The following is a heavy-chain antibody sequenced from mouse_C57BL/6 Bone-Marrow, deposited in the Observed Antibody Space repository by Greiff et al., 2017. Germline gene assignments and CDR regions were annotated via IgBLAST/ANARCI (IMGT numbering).Heavy chain of an antibody. D-gene: IGHD4-1*01. CDR1: GYTFTSYW. CDR2: IYPTSGST. J-gene: IGHJ2*01. V-gene: IGHV1-55*01. CDR3: ARSGPLGRSFDY. Sequence: QVQLPQPGAELVKPGASVKMSCKASGYTFTSYWITWVKQRPGQGLEWIGDIYPTSGSTNYNEKFKSKAILTVDTSSNTDSMQLSNLTSEDSAVFYCARSGPLGRSFDYWGQGTTLTVSS.